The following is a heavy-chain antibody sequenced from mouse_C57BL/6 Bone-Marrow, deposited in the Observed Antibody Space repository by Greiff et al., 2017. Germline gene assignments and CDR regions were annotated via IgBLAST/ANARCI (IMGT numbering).Heavy chain of an antibody. V-gene: IGHV5-4*03. CDR3: ATNYYASSSGY. J-gene: IGHJ2*01. CDR1: GFTFSSYA. D-gene: IGHD1-1*01. CDR2: ISDGGSYT. Sequence: DVKLVESGGGLVKPGGSLKLSCAASGFTFSSYAMSWVRQTPEKRLEWVAIISDGGSYTNYPDNVKGRFTISRNNAKNTPSLPILHLKSKDTAMYYCATNYYASSSGYWGQGTTLTVSS.